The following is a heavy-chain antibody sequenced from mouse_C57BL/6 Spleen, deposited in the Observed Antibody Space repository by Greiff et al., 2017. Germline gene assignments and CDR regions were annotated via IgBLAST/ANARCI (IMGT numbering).Heavy chain of an antibody. Sequence: DVKLVESGGGLVKPGGSLKLSCAASGFTFSDYGMHWVRQAPEKGLEWVAYISSGSSTIYYADTVKGRFTISSDNAKNTLFLQMTSLRSEYTAMYYCARPGYYYGSSPYYFDDWGQGTTLTVSS. CDR3: ARPGYYYGSSPYYFDD. CDR1: GFTFSDYG. D-gene: IGHD1-1*01. V-gene: IGHV5-17*01. J-gene: IGHJ2*01. CDR2: ISSGSSTI.